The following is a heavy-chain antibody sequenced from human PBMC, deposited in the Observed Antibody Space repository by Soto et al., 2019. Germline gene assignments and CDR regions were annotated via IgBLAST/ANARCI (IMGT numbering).Heavy chain of an antibody. V-gene: IGHV3-30*18. CDR3: AKDHLETTVTIPSY. D-gene: IGHD4-17*01. CDR2: ISYDGNNK. J-gene: IGHJ4*02. CDR1: GFTFSSYG. Sequence: QVQLVESGGGVVQPGRSLRLSCAASGFTFSSYGMHWVRQAPGKGLEWVAVISYDGNNKYYADSVKGRFTISRDNFKNTLYLQMDSLRAEDTAMYYCAKDHLETTVTIPSYWGQGTLVTVSS.